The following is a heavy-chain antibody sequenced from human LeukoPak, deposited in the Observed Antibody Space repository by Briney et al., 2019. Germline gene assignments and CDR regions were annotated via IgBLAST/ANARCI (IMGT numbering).Heavy chain of an antibody. J-gene: IGHJ4*02. V-gene: IGHV1-46*01. D-gene: IGHD2-8*02. CDR3: AGVRGSTGYFDY. CDR2: INPSGGST. CDR1: GYTFTGYY. Sequence: ASVKVSCKASGYTFTGYYMHWVRQAPGQGLEWMGIINPSGGSTSYAQKFQGRVTMTRDTSTSTVYMELSSLRSEDTAVYYCAGVRGSTGYFDYWGQGTLVTVSS.